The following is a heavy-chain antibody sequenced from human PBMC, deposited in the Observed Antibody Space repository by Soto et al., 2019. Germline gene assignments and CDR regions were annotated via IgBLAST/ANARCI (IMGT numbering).Heavy chain of an antibody. D-gene: IGHD3-10*01. V-gene: IGHV1-18*01. CDR2: ISTYNGKT. Sequence: ASVKVSCKTSGYTFTSAGISWVRQAPGQGLEWMGWISTYNGKTKYAQKVQGRVTMTADTSTSTASMELRSLTSDDTAVYYCARDLDGSGSYFTDYSGQGTLVTVSS. CDR3: ARDLDGSGSYFTDY. J-gene: IGHJ4*02. CDR1: GYTFTSAG.